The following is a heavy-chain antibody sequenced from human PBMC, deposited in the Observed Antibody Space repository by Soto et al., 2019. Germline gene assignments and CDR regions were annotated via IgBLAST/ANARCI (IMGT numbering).Heavy chain of an antibody. V-gene: IGHV1-18*01. J-gene: IGHJ4*02. CDR2: ITANNVNT. Sequence: ASVKVSCKTSGYTFTSYGISWVQQAPGQGLEWMGWITANNVNTNYAQKFQGRVTMTTDTSTATAYMELRSLRSDDTAVYYCARDMGGYYFEPNDYWGQGTLVTVSS. D-gene: IGHD3-22*01. CDR3: ARDMGGYYFEPNDY. CDR1: GYTFTSYG.